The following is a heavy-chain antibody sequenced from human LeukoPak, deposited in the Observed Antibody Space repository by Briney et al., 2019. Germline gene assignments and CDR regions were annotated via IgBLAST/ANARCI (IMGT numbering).Heavy chain of an antibody. V-gene: IGHV3-23*01. CDR2: ITGSGSNT. CDR3: ATATAFDY. CDR1: GFTFSSYV. J-gene: IGHJ4*02. Sequence: GGSLRLSCAASGFTFSSYVMSWVRQAPGKELEWVSSITGSGSNTYCADSVKGRFTISRDNSKNTLYLQVDSLRDEDTAVYYCATATAFDYWGQGTLVTVSS.